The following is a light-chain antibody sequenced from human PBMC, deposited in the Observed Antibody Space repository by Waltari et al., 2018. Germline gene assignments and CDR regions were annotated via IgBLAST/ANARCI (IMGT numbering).Light chain of an antibody. Sequence: DIQLTQSPSFLSASVGDRVTITCRASQGFSSYLAWYQQQPGEAPKLLISAASTLQSGVPSRFSGSGSGTEFTLTISSLQPEDFATYYCQQLNSFPYTFGQGTKLDIK. CDR1: QGFSSY. CDR3: QQLNSFPYT. V-gene: IGKV1-9*01. J-gene: IGKJ2*01. CDR2: AAS.